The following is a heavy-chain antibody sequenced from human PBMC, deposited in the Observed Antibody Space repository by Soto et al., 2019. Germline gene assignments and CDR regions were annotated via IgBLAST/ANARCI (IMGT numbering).Heavy chain of an antibody. V-gene: IGHV4-4*02. CDR2: IYHSGTT. J-gene: IGHJ5*02. CDR3: MRRTDGSPWFDP. D-gene: IGHD1-26*01. Sequence: QVQLQESGPGLVKPSGTLSLTCAVSGGSISSSNWWSWVRQPPGEGLEWIGEIYHSGTTNYNPSLKSRGTISVDKSKNQFSLNLISVTAADTAIYYCMRRTDGSPWFDPWGQGTLVTVSS. CDR1: GGSISSSNW.